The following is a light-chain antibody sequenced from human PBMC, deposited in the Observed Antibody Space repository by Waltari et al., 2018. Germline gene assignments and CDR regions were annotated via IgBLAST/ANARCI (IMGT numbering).Light chain of an antibody. CDR3: QHYVRLPVS. CDR1: QSGSRS. CDR2: GAS. J-gene: IGKJ1*01. V-gene: IGKV3-20*01. Sequence: EIVLTQSPGTLSLSPGERATLPCRASQSGSRSLAWYQQKPGQAPRLLIYGASSRATGVPDRFSGSGSGTDFSLTISRLEPEDFAVYYCQHYVRLPVSFGQGTKVEIK.